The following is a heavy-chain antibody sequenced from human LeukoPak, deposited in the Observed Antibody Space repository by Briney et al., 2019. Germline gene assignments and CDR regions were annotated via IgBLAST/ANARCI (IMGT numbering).Heavy chain of an antibody. Sequence: GGSLRLSCAASGFTFSNYGMHWVRQAPGKGLEWVAVIWYDGSDKYYADSVKGRLTISRDNSKNTLYLQMSSLRAEDTAVYYSARDARDTVMLTSDHGGQGTLVTVS. J-gene: IGHJ4*02. CDR2: IWYDGSDK. CDR1: GFTFSNYG. V-gene: IGHV3-33*01. D-gene: IGHD5-18*01. CDR3: ARDARDTVMLTSDH.